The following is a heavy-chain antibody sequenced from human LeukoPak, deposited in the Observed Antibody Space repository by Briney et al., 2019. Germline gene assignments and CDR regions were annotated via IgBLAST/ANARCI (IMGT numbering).Heavy chain of an antibody. J-gene: IGHJ4*02. V-gene: IGHV4-34*01. Sequence: SETLSLTCAVYGGSFSGYYWSWIRQPPGKGLEWIGEINHSGSTNYNPSLKSRVTISEDTSKNQFSLKLSSVTAADTAVYYCAREYSSSDDWGQGTLVTVSS. CDR3: AREYSSSDD. CDR1: GGSFSGYY. D-gene: IGHD6-6*01. CDR2: INHSGST.